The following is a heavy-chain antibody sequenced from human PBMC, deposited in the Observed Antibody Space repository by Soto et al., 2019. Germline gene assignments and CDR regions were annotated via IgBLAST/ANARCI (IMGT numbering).Heavy chain of an antibody. V-gene: IGHV3-7*01. J-gene: IGHJ5*02. CDR1: GFTFGSFG. Sequence: EVQLVESGGGLVQPGGSLGLSCAASGFTFGSFGMTWVRRAPGKGLEWVANIRQSGSNRYYLDSARGRFTISRDNAKNSLYLQMNSLRVEDTAMYYCASVNSWAVRPWGQGTLVTVSS. CDR2: IRQSGSNR. D-gene: IGHD3-10*01. CDR3: ASVNSWAVRP.